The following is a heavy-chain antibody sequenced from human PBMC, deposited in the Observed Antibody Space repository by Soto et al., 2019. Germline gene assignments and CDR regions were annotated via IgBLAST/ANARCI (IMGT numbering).Heavy chain of an antibody. D-gene: IGHD1-26*01. CDR1: GFTFSSYW. V-gene: IGHV3-7*01. Sequence: PGGSLRLSCAASGFTFSSYWMSWVRQAPGKGLEWVANIKQDGSEKYYVDSVKGRFTVSRDNSKNTLYLQMSSLRAEDTAVYFCAREVVLTKWYFDNWGQGISVTVSS. CDR2: IKQDGSEK. J-gene: IGHJ4*02. CDR3: AREVVLTKWYFDN.